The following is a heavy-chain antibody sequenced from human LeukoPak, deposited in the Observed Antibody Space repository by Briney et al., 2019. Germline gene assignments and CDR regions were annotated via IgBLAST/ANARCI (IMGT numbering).Heavy chain of an antibody. CDR1: GYTFTNNW. D-gene: IGHD3-3*01. CDR3: AREDPTTIFGRGGINWFDP. V-gene: IGHV1-46*01. J-gene: IGHJ5*02. CDR2: ISPTGGST. Sequence: GASVKVSCKAFGYTFTNNWMRWVRQAPGQGPEWMGLISPTGGSTAYAQKFQGRVTLTRDMSTSTDYLELSSLRSGDTAVYYCAREDPTTIFGRGGINWFDPWGQGTLVTVSS.